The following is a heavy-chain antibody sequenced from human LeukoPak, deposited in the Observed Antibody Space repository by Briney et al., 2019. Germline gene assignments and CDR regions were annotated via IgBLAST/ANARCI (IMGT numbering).Heavy chain of an antibody. CDR3: ARVQGGKDENYFDY. D-gene: IGHD2-15*01. J-gene: IGHJ4*02. CDR2: ISSSSSYI. Sequence: GGSLRLSCAASGFTFSSYSMNWVRRAPGKGLEWVSSISSSSSYIYYADSVKGRFTISRDNAKNSLYLQMNSLRAEDTAVYYCARVQGGKDENYFDYWGQGTLVTVSS. CDR1: GFTFSSYS. V-gene: IGHV3-21*01.